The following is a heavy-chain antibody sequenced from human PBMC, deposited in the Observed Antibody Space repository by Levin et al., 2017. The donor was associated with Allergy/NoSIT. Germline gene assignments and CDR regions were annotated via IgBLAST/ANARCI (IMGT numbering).Heavy chain of an antibody. CDR1: GFTFSNYA. CDR2: IKNNGGGA. CDR3: AKGTLGQCGGESCYPFDY. J-gene: IGHJ4*02. D-gene: IGHD2-21*01. V-gene: IGHV3-23*01. Sequence: SGGSLRLSCVGSGFTFSNYAMSWVRQAPGKGLEWVSGIKNNGGGASSADSVKGRFTISRDNSRDSLYLQMNSLRAEDTAVYYCAKGTLGQCGGESCYPFDYWGQGTLVTVSS.